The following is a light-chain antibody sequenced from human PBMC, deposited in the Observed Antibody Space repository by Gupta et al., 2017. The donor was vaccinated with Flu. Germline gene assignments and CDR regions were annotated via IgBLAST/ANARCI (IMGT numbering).Light chain of an antibody. CDR3: QSYESSNRGV. CDR2: DDN. CDR1: SGSIASNY. J-gene: IGLJ1*01. Sequence: NFMLTQPPSVSASPGQTVTISCTRSSGSIASNYVQWYQQRPGSAPTTVIYDDNQRHAGVPDRFSGSIDSSSNSASLTISGRKTEDEADYYCQSYESSNRGVFGSGTKVTVL. V-gene: IGLV6-57*03.